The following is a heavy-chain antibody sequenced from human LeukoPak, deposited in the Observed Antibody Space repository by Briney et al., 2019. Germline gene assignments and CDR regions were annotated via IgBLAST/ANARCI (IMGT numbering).Heavy chain of an antibody. CDR1: GFTVSSSY. CDR3: AKTGSRGQGGLDY. J-gene: IGHJ4*02. CDR2: ISGRDGST. V-gene: IGHV3-23*01. D-gene: IGHD3-10*01. Sequence: GGSLRLSCAASGFTVSSSYMSWVRRAPGKGLEWVSCISGRDGSTYYADSVKGRFTISRDNSKNTLYLQMNSLRAEDMAVYYCAKTGSRGQGGLDYWGQGTLVTVSS.